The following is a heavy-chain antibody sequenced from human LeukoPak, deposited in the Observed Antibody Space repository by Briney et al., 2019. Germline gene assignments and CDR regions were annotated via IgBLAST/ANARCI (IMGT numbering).Heavy chain of an antibody. CDR3: ARGVETGVDWFDP. J-gene: IGHJ5*02. V-gene: IGHV3-7*01. Sequence: GGSLRLSCAASGFTFSIYWMTWVRQAPGKGLEGVANIKQDGSEKYYVDSVKGRFIISRDNARDSVYLQMNSLRAEDTAVYYCARGVETGVDWFDPWGQGTLVIVSS. D-gene: IGHD3-3*01. CDR2: IKQDGSEK. CDR1: GFTFSIYW.